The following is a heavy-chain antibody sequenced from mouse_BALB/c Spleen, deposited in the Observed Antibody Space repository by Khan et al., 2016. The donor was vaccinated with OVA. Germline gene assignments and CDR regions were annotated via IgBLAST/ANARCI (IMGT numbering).Heavy chain of an antibody. CDR2: ISYSGST. CDR1: GYSITSDYA. D-gene: IGHD2-2*01. J-gene: IGHJ4*01. CDR3: ARNGSRYNYAMDY. Sequence: EVKLQESRPGLVKPSQSLSLTCTVTGYSITSDYAWNWIRQFPGNKLEWMGYISYSGSTSYNPSLKSRISITRDTSKHQFFLPLNSVTTEDTAAYYCARNGSRYNYAMDYWGQGTAVTGSS. V-gene: IGHV3-2*02.